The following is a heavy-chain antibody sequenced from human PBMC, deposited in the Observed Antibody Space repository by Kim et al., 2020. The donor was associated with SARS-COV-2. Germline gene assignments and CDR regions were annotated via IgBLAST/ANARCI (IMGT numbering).Heavy chain of an antibody. V-gene: IGHV3-33*01. J-gene: IGHJ4*02. Sequence: YADSVKGRFTISRDNSKNTLYLQMNSLRAEDTAVYYCAREGGSYRRYFDYWGQGTLVTVSS. CDR3: AREGGSYRRYFDY. D-gene: IGHD1-26*01.